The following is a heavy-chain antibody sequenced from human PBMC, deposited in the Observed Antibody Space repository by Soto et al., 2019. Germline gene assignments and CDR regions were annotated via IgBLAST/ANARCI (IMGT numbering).Heavy chain of an antibody. V-gene: IGHV1-69*13. CDR3: VREAVAGAFDY. J-gene: IGHJ4*02. Sequence: ASVKVSCKASGYTFTSYGISWVRQAPGQGLEWMGGIIPIFGTANYAQKFQGRVTITADESTSTAYMELSSLRSEDTAVYYCVREAVAGAFDYWGQGTLVTVSS. CDR1: GYTFTSYG. D-gene: IGHD6-19*01. CDR2: IIPIFGTA.